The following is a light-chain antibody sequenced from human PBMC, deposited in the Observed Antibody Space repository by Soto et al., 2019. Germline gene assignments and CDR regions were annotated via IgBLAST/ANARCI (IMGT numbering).Light chain of an antibody. CDR3: QQRSNWPLT. J-gene: IGKJ5*01. CDR1: QSVSSNY. V-gene: IGKV3D-20*02. CDR2: GAS. Sequence: EIVLTQSPGTLSLSPGERATLSCRASQSVSSNYVAWYQQKPGQAPRLLVYGASGRATGIPARFSGSGSGTDFTLTISSLEPEDFAVYYCQQRSNWPLTFGGGTRLEIK.